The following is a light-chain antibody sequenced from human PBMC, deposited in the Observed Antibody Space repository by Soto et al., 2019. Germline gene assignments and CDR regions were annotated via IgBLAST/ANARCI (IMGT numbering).Light chain of an antibody. V-gene: IGKV1-39*01. Sequence: DLQMTQSPSSLSASVGDRVTITCRASQSISSYLNWYQQKPGKAPKLLVYAASSLQSGVPSRFSGSGSGTEFTRTISSLQPEDFATYYCQQTYSTPWTFGQGTKVEIK. CDR3: QQTYSTPWT. J-gene: IGKJ1*01. CDR1: QSISSY. CDR2: AAS.